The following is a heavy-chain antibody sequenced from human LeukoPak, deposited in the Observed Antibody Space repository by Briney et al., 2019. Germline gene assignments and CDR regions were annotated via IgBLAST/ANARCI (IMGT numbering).Heavy chain of an antibody. J-gene: IGHJ4*02. CDR1: GFTFTNYW. CDR3: ARNRQWLLADY. CDR2: TKQDETEK. V-gene: IGHV3-7*04. Sequence: GGSLRLSCAASGFTFTNYWMHWLRQAPGKGLEWVANTKQDETEKHYADSVKGRFTISRDNAQNSLYLQMKSLRAEDTAVYFCARNRQWLLADYWGQGTVVTVSS. D-gene: IGHD3-22*01.